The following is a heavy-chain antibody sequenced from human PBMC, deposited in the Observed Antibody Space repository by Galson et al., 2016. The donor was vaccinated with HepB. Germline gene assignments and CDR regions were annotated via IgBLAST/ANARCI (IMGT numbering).Heavy chain of an antibody. V-gene: IGHV4-34*01. CDR3: ARGRGRTWPTSDY. Sequence: SETLSLTCDVHGGSISGYHWNWIRQPPGKGLEWLGEINDGGITSYSPSLESRVTVSVELSKSQLSLNLVAVTAADTAVYYCARGRGRTWPTSDYWGQGVLVTVSS. CDR2: INDGGIT. D-gene: IGHD2/OR15-2a*01. CDR1: GGSISGYH. J-gene: IGHJ4*02.